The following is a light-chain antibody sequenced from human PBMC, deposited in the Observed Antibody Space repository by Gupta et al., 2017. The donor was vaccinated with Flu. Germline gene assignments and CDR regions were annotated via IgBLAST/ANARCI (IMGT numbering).Light chain of an antibody. V-gene: IGKV3-11*01. CDR2: DAS. CDR3: QQRSNWPRFT. Sequence: ATRSLCPGERATLSCRASKSVSSDLAWYQQKPGQAPRLRIYDASNRATGIPARFRGSGYGTDFTLTISSLEPEDFAVYYCQQRSNWPRFTCGPGTKVDIK. J-gene: IGKJ3*01. CDR1: KSVSSD.